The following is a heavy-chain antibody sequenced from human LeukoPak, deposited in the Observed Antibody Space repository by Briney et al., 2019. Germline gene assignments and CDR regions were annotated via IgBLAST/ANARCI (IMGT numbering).Heavy chain of an antibody. CDR1: GYTFTNYD. V-gene: IGHV1-8*03. D-gene: IGHD1-26*01. CDR3: ARGLGVGATNYFDY. CDR2: MNPHNDNA. Sequence: GESLKVSCKSSGYTFTNYDINWVRQATGQGLEWMGWMNPHNDNAGYAQKFQGRVTFTRDTSISTAYMELSSLRSEDTAVYYCARGLGVGATNYFDYWGQGTLVTVSS. J-gene: IGHJ4*02.